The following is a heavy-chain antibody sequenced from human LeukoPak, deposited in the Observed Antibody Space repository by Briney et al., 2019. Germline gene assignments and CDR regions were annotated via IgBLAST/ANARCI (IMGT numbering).Heavy chain of an antibody. D-gene: IGHD6-25*01. CDR2: ISAYNGNT. V-gene: IGHV1-18*01. CDR1: GYXFTSYG. Sequence: ASVKVSCKASGYXFTSYGISWVRQAPGQGLEWMGWISAYNGNTNYAQKLQGRVTMTADTSTSTAYMELRSLRSDDTAVYYCARDPETSRYPSGYYGMDVWGQGTTVTVSS. CDR3: ARDPETSRYPSGYYGMDV. J-gene: IGHJ6*02.